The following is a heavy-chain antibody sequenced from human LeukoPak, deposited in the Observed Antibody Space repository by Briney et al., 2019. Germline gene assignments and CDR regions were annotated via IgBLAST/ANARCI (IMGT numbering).Heavy chain of an antibody. V-gene: IGHV3-7*04. CDR1: GFAFSDYW. CDR2: IDHNGREK. J-gene: IGHJ4*02. CDR3: ARGISSGWYSPGIDY. D-gene: IGHD6-19*01. Sequence: GESLKLSCAASGFAFSDYWMVWVRQAPGKGLEWVANIDHNGREKNYVDSVKGRFTISRDDAKNTLFLQMNSLRVEDTAVYYCARGISSGWYSPGIDYWGQGTLVTVSS.